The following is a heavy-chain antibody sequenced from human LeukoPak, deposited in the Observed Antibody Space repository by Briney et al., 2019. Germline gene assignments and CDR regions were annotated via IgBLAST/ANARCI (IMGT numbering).Heavy chain of an antibody. Sequence: PSETLSLTCAVSGYSISSGYYWGWIRQPPGKGLEWIGSIYHSGSTYYNPSLKSRVTISVDTSKNQFSLKLTSVTAADTAVYYCARIDGYTYGYAAYWGQGTLVTVSS. CDR2: IYHSGST. CDR3: ARIDGYTYGYAAY. J-gene: IGHJ4*02. V-gene: IGHV4-38-2*01. CDR1: GYSISSGYY. D-gene: IGHD5-18*01.